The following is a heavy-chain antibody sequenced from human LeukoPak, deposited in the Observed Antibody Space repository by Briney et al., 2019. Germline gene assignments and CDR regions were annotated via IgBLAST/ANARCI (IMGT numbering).Heavy chain of an antibody. CDR2: ISAYNGNT. Sequence: EASVKVSCKASGYTFTSYGISWVRQAPGQGLEWMGWISAYNGNTNYAQKLQGRVTMTTDTSTSTAYMELRSLRSDDTAVYYCARSVGISMVRGVITGEFDYWGQGTLVTVPS. D-gene: IGHD3-10*01. J-gene: IGHJ4*02. CDR3: ARSVGISMVRGVITGEFDY. V-gene: IGHV1-18*01. CDR1: GYTFTSYG.